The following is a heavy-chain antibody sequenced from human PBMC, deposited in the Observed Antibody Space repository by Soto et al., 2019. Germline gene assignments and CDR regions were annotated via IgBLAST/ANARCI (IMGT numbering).Heavy chain of an antibody. V-gene: IGHV3-21*01. J-gene: IGHJ5*02. CDR2: ITTSSAYI. CDR3: VRSGAARLLRHSWFDT. D-gene: IGHD2-21*01. CDR1: GFTFNTYD. Sequence: EVQLVESGGGLVKPGGSLRLSCPASGFTFNTYDMNWVRQAPGKGLEWVSSITTSSAYIYYADSLKGRITISRDNAKNSLSLQMNSLRAEDTAVYYCVRSGAARLLRHSWFDTWGQGTLVTVSS.